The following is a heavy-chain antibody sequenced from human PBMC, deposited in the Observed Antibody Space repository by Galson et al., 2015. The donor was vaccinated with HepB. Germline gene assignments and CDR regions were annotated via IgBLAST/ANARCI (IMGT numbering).Heavy chain of an antibody. CDR1: GFTFSSYW. CDR2: IKQDGSEK. V-gene: IGHV3-7*03. D-gene: IGHD5-12*01. Sequence: SLRLSCAASGFTFSSYWMSWVRQAPGKGLEWVANIKQDGSEKYYVDSVKGRFTISRDNAKNSLYLQMNSLRAEDTAVYYCAREGVTPLVASLDYWGQGTLVTVSS. CDR3: AREGVTPLVASLDY. J-gene: IGHJ4*02.